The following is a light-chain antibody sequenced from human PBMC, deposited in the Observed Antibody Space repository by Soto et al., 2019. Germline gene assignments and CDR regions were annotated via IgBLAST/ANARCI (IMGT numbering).Light chain of an antibody. CDR3: CSNGGASTTYV. CDR1: SSDVGNYNL. J-gene: IGLJ1*01. Sequence: QSVLTQPASVYGSPGRSITLSCTGTSSDVGNYNLVSWYQQHPGKAPKLMIYEVNKRPSGVSNRFSGSKSGNTASLTISELQAEDEADYYCCSNGGASTTYVFGTGTKVTVL. V-gene: IGLV2-23*02. CDR2: EVN.